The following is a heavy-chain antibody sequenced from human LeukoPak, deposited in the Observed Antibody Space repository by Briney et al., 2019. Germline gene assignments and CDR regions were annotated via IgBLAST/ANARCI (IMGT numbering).Heavy chain of an antibody. Sequence: GGSLRLSCAASGFTFSRIWMSWVRQAQGKGLEWVANIKQDGSEKYYVDSVKGRFTISRDNAMNTLYLQMNSLRAEDSALYYCTRDMQGSRLYLVGSQNDWGQGTLVTVSS. CDR1: GFTFSRIW. CDR3: TRDMQGSRLYLVGSQND. J-gene: IGHJ4*02. CDR2: IKQDGSEK. D-gene: IGHD1-26*01. V-gene: IGHV3-7*01.